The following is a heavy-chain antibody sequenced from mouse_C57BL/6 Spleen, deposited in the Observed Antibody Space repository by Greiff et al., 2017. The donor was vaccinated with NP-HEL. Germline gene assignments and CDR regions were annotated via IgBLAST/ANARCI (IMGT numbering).Heavy chain of an antibody. CDR2: IDPEDGET. Sequence: VQLKQSGAELVKPGASVKLSCTASGFNITDYYMHWVKQRPEQGLEWIGRIDPEDGETKYDPQFQGKATITADTSSNTAYLQLSSLTSEDTAVYDCACYYYGSSPFDYWGQGTTLTVSS. D-gene: IGHD1-1*01. CDR3: ACYYYGSSPFDY. V-gene: IGHV14-2*01. CDR1: GFNITDYY. J-gene: IGHJ2*01.